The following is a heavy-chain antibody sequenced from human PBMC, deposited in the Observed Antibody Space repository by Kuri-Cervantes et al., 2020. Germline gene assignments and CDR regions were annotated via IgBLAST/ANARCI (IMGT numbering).Heavy chain of an antibody. CDR3: GRLMSTGYSRIHY. J-gene: IGHJ4*02. Sequence: SETLSLTCTVSGGSISSSSSYWGWIRQPPGKGLEWIGSIYYSGSTYYNPSLKSRVTISVDTSKNQFSLKLSSVTAADTAVYYCGRLMSTGYSRIHYWGRGTLVTVSS. D-gene: IGHD3-22*01. CDR1: GGSISSSSSY. CDR2: IYYSGST. V-gene: IGHV4-39*01.